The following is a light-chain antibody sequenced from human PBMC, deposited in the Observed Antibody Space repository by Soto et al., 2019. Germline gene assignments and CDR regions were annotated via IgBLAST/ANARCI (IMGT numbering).Light chain of an antibody. Sequence: DIVLTQSPATLSVSPGGRATLACRASQSLXDTLAWYQQKPGQAPRFLXYGASTRAPGCPARFSGSGSATDFTLTISSLQSEDFAVYYCQQYENGPWTFGQGTKVDIK. CDR3: QQYENGPWT. V-gene: IGKV3-15*01. CDR2: GAS. CDR1: QSLXDT. J-gene: IGKJ1*01.